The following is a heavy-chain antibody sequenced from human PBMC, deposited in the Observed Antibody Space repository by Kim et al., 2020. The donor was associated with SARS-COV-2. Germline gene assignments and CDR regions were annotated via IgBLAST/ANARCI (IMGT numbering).Heavy chain of an antibody. CDR1: GFTVNSNY. Sequence: GGSLRLSCAASGFTVNSNYMNWVRQAPGKGLEWVSVIYSGGSTYYADSVKGRFTISRDNSKNTLYLQMNSLRVEDTAGYYCAGDLGGGLWFGESWVYWGQGTLVTVS. CDR2: IYSGGST. J-gene: IGHJ4*02. CDR3: AGDLGGGLWFGESWVY. D-gene: IGHD3-10*01. V-gene: IGHV3-53*01.